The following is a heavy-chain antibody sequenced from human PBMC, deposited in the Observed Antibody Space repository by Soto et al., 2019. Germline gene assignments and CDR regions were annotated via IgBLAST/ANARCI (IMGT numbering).Heavy chain of an antibody. J-gene: IGHJ6*02. CDR2: IDPSDSYT. Sequence: GESLKISCKGSGYSFTSYWISGVREMPGKGLEWMGRIDPSDSYTNYSPSFQGHVTISADKSISTAYLQWSSLKASDTAMYYCVILTGSPPYYYYGMDVWGQGTTVTVSS. D-gene: IGHD3-9*01. CDR3: VILTGSPPYYYYGMDV. V-gene: IGHV5-10-1*01. CDR1: GYSFTSYW.